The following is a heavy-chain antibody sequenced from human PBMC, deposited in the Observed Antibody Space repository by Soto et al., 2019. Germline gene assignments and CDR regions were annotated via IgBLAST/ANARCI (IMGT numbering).Heavy chain of an antibody. CDR1: GFTFSSYD. J-gene: IGHJ3*02. Sequence: EVQLVESGGGLVQPGGSLRLSCAASGFTFSSYDMHWVRQATGKGLEWVSAIGTAGDTYYPGSVKGRFTISRENAKNSLYLQMNSLRAGDTAVYYCARAETGTTSLDAFDIWGQGTMVTVSS. V-gene: IGHV3-13*04. CDR3: ARAETGTTSLDAFDI. D-gene: IGHD1-1*01. CDR2: IGTAGDT.